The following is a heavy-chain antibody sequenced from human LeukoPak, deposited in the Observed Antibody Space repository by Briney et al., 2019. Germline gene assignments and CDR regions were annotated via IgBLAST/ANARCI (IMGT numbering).Heavy chain of an antibody. CDR1: GFTLSSYA. D-gene: IGHD6-19*01. CDR3: AKNRQQWLVRPANFDY. Sequence: GGPLRLSCEASGFTLSSYAMNWVRQAPGKGLEWVAGMYDSGGTTSYTWYAGSVKGRFTISRDKFKNTLYLQMNSLRAEDTAVYYCAKNRQQWLVRPANFDYWGQGILVAVSS. V-gene: IGHV3-23*01. J-gene: IGHJ4*02. CDR2: MYDSGGTTSYT.